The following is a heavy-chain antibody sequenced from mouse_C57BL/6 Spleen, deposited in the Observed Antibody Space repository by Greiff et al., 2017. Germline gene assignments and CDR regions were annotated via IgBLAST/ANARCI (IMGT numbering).Heavy chain of an antibody. V-gene: IGHV3-6*01. J-gene: IGHJ2*01. CDR1: GYSITSGYY. D-gene: IGHD1-1*01. Sequence: VQLQQSGPGLVKPSQSLSLTCSVTGYSITSGYYWNWIRQFPGNKLEWMGYISYNGSNNYNPSLKNRISITRDTSKNQFFLKLNSVTTEDTATYYCAREGPTVVAHYFDYWGQGTTLTVSS. CDR2: ISYNGSN. CDR3: AREGPTVVAHYFDY.